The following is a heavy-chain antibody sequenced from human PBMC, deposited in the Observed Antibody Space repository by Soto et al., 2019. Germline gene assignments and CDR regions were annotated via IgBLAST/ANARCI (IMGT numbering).Heavy chain of an antibody. CDR2: IRSKTNSYAT. CDR3: TRLGYDSSGPSKGDAFDM. CDR1: GFTFSGSA. Sequence: EVQLVESGGGLVQPGGSLKLSCAASGFTFSGSAMHWVRQASGKGLEWVGRIRSKTNSYATAYATSVKGRFTISRDDSKNTAYLQMNSLKAEDTAVYYCTRLGYDSSGPSKGDAFDMWGKGTMVTVSS. J-gene: IGHJ3*02. D-gene: IGHD3-22*01. V-gene: IGHV3-73*02.